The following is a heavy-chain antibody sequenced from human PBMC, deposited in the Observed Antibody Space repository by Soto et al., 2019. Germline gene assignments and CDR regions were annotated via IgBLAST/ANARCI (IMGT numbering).Heavy chain of an antibody. CDR3: TRPTILSGRYYGFDN. J-gene: IGHJ4*02. V-gene: IGHV3-73*01. Sequence: GGSLRLSCAASGFTFSGSAIHWVRQASGKGLEWVGRIRSKANSYATAYAASVKGRFTFSRDDSKNTAYLQMNSLKTEDTAVYYRTRPTILSGRYYGFDNWGQGSLVTVSS. D-gene: IGHD1-26*01. CDR2: IRSKANSYAT. CDR1: GFTFSGSA.